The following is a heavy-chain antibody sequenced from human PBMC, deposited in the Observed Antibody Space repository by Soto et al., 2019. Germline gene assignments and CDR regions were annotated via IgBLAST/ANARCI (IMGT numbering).Heavy chain of an antibody. J-gene: IGHJ4*02. CDR1: GFTFSSYG. CDR2: ISYDGSNK. D-gene: IGHD3-22*01. V-gene: IGHV3-30*18. Sequence: QVQLVESGGGVVQPGRSLRLSCAASGFTFSSYGMHWVRQAPGKGLEWVAVISYDGSNKYYADSVKGRFTISRDNSKNTLYLQMKSLRAEDTAVYYCAKDPTVYYYDSSGYYDYWGQGTLVTVSS. CDR3: AKDPTVYYYDSSGYYDY.